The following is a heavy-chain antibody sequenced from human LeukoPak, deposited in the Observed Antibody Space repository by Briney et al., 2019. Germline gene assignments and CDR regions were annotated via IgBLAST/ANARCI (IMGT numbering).Heavy chain of an antibody. J-gene: IGHJ4*02. CDR1: GFTFSSYG. D-gene: IGHD3-22*01. Sequence: GGSLRLSCAASGFTFSSYGMHWVRQAPGKGLEWVAVIWYDGSNKYYADSVKGRFTISRDNSKNTLYLQMNSLRAKDTAVYYCARDFYDSSGYYSYLDYWGQGTLVTVSS. CDR3: ARDFYDSSGYYSYLDY. V-gene: IGHV3-33*01. CDR2: IWYDGSNK.